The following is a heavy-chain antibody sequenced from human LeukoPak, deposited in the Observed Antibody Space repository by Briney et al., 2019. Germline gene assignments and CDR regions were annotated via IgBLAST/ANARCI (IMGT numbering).Heavy chain of an antibody. CDR3: ARQVPAASFEY. V-gene: IGHV3-23*01. J-gene: IGHJ4*02. CDR1: GFTFSNYV. Sequence: GGSLRLSCAASGFTFSNYVMTWVRQAPGKGLEWVSTISGSGDSTYYADSVKGRFTISRDNSKNTLYLQMNSLRAEDTAVYYCARQVPAASFEYWGQGTLVTVSS. D-gene: IGHD2-2*01. CDR2: ISGSGDST.